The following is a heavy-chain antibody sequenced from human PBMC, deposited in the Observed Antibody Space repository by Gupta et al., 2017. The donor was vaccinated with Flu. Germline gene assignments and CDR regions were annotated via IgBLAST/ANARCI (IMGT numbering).Heavy chain of an antibody. CDR2: YDWDDST. D-gene: IGHD3-10*01. CDR1: THGVV. J-gene: IGHJ1*01. Sequence: THGVVVGWIRQPPGKGLHWLALYDWDDSTDYSASLRSRLTVTKDASETQVVLTMTTMDPEDTATYYGAQEVPETTGLYFNHWGQGTLGTVSS. V-gene: IGHV2-5*02. CDR3: AQEVPETTGLYFNH.